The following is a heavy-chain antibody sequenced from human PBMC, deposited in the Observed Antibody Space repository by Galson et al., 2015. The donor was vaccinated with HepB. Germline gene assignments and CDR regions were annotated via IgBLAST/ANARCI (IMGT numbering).Heavy chain of an antibody. CDR1: GDSVSSNSAA. V-gene: IGHV6-1*01. J-gene: IGHJ2*01. CDR3: ARGTGEPFYWYFDL. Sequence: CAISGDSVSSNSAAWNWIRQSPSRGLEWLGRTYYRSKWYNDYAVSVKSRITINPDTSKNQFSLQLNSVTPEDTAVYYCARGTGEPFYWYFDLWGRGTLVTVPS. CDR2: TYYRSKWYN. D-gene: IGHD1-1*01.